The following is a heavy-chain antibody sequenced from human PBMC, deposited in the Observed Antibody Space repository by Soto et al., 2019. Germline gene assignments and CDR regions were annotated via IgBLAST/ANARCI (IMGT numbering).Heavy chain of an antibody. CDR1: GGSFSGYY. D-gene: IGHD6-13*01. J-gene: IGHJ5*02. V-gene: IGHV4-34*01. CDR3: ARDRVAAAGSQGNWFDP. Sequence: QVQLQQWGAGLLKPSETLSLTCAVYGGSFSGYYWSWIRQPPGKGLEWIGEINHSGSTNYNPSLKSRVTISVDTSKNQFSLKLSSVTAADTAVYYWARDRVAAAGSQGNWFDPWGQGTLVTVSS. CDR2: INHSGST.